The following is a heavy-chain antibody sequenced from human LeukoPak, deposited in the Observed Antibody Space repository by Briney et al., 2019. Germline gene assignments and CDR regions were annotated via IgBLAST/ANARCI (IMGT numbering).Heavy chain of an antibody. CDR1: GGSFSGYY. Sequence: KPSETLSLTCAVYGGSFSGYYWSWIRQPPGKGLEWIGEINHSGSTNYNPSLKSRVTISVDTSKNQFSLKLSSVTAADTAVYYCARGNPGIAARPRRDYFDYWGQGTLVTVSS. J-gene: IGHJ4*02. D-gene: IGHD6-6*01. CDR3: ARGNPGIAARPRRDYFDY. CDR2: INHSGST. V-gene: IGHV4-34*01.